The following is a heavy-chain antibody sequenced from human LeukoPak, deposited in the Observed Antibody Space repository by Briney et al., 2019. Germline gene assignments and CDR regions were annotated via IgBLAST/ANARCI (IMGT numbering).Heavy chain of an antibody. CDR2: ISAYNGNT. CDR1: GYTFTSYG. D-gene: IGHD5/OR15-5a*01. J-gene: IGHJ4*02. Sequence: ASVKVSCKASGYTFTSYGISWVRQAPGQGLEWMGWISAYNGNTNYAQNLQGRVTMTTDTFTSTAYMELRSLRSDDTAVYYCARDWVSTPQLDYWGQGTLVTVSS. V-gene: IGHV1-18*01. CDR3: ARDWVSTPQLDY.